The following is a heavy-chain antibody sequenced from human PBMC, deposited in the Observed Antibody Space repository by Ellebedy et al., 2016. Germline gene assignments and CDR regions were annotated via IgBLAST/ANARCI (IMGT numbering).Heavy chain of an antibody. CDR3: AKMSWLLLDYYYGMDV. D-gene: IGHD3-3*01. CDR2: TSGSGGST. Sequence: GGSLRLXCAASGFTFSSYAMSWVRQAPGKGLEWVSATSGSGGSTYYADSVKGRFTISRDNSKNTLYLQMNSLRAEDTAVYYCAKMSWLLLDYYYGMDVWGQGTTVTVSS. V-gene: IGHV3-23*01. J-gene: IGHJ6*02. CDR1: GFTFSSYA.